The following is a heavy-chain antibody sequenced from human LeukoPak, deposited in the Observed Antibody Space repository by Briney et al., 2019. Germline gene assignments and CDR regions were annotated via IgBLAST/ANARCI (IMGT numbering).Heavy chain of an antibody. CDR1: DDSFSSHY. Sequence: SETLSLTCAVSDDSFSSHYWTWIRQPPGKGLEWIGYISYIGSTNYNPSLKSRVTIPIDTSRNQFSLRLSSVTAADTAVYYCARDLVTVTKGFDIWGQGTMVSVSS. D-gene: IGHD4-17*01. CDR3: ARDLVTVTKGFDI. CDR2: ISYIGST. J-gene: IGHJ3*02. V-gene: IGHV4-59*11.